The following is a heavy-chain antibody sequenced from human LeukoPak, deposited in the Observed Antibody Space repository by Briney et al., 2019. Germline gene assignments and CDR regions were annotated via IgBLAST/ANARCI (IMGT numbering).Heavy chain of an antibody. J-gene: IGHJ3*02. V-gene: IGHV3-7*03. CDR3: AKGMYYDILNDAFDI. Sequence: GGSLRLSCAASGFTFSSYWMSWVRQAPGKGLEWVANIKQDGSEKYYVDSVKGRFTISRDNAKNSLYLQMNSLRAEDTALYYCAKGMYYDILNDAFDIWGQGTMVTVSS. CDR1: GFTFSSYW. CDR2: IKQDGSEK. D-gene: IGHD3-9*01.